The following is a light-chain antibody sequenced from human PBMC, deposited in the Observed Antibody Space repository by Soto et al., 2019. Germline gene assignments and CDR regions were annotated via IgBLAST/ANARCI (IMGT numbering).Light chain of an antibody. Sequence: EIVLTQSPGTLSLSPGERATPSCRARQSVSSSYLAWYQQKPGQAPRPLIYGASSRATGIPDRFSGSGSGTDFTLPISRLEPEDFAVDYCQQYGSSQGYTFGQGTKLEIK. CDR2: GAS. V-gene: IGKV3-20*01. CDR1: QSVSSSY. J-gene: IGKJ2*01. CDR3: QQYGSSQGYT.